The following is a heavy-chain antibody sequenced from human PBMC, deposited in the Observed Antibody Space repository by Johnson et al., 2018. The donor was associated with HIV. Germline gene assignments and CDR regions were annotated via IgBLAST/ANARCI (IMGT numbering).Heavy chain of an antibody. D-gene: IGHD1-26*01. Sequence: QVQLMESGGGLVQPGGSLRVSCVASGFSFSSFAMSWVRQAPGKGLEWVAVISYDGSNKYYADSVKGRFTISRDNSKNTVYLEMNSLRAEDTAIYYCAKDGSGTYPNAFDIWGQGTMVTVSS. CDR2: ISYDGSNK. J-gene: IGHJ3*02. CDR1: GFSFSSFA. CDR3: AKDGSGTYPNAFDI. V-gene: IGHV3-30-3*01.